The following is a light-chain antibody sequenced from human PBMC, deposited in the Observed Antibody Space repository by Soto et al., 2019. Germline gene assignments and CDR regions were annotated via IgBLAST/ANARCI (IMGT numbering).Light chain of an antibody. V-gene: IGLV2-11*01. CDR3: CSYAGRYIYV. J-gene: IGLJ1*01. Sequence: QSVVTQPRSVSGSPGQSVSISCTGTSSDVGGYNYVSWYQQHPGKAPKVMIYDVSKRPSGVPDRFSGSKSGNTASLTISGLQSEDEADYYCCSYAGRYIYVFGTGTKVTVL. CDR1: SSDVGGYNY. CDR2: DVS.